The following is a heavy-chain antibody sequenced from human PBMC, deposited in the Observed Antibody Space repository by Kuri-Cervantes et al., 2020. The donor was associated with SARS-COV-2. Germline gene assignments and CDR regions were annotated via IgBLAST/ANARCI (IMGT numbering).Heavy chain of an antibody. CDR3: ATLPVVPAQFDY. V-gene: IGHV1-69*13. Sequence: SVKVSCKASGGTFSSYAISWVRQAPGQGLEWMGGIIPIFGTANYAQKFQGRVTITADESTSTAYMELSSLRSEDTAVYYCATLPVVPAQFDYWGQGTLVTVSS. CDR2: IIPIFGTA. J-gene: IGHJ4*02. D-gene: IGHD2-2*01. CDR1: GGTFSSYA.